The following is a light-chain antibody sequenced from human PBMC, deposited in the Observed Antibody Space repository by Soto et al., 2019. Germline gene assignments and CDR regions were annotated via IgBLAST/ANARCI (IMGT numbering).Light chain of an antibody. CDR3: SSYTSSSTLV. V-gene: IGLV2-14*01. Sequence: QSALTQTASVYGSPGQSITISCTGTSSDVGGYNYVSWYQQHPGKAPKLMIYEVSNRPSGVSNRFSGSKSGNTASLTISGLQAEDEADYYCSSYTSSSTLVFGGGTQLTVL. J-gene: IGLJ7*01. CDR2: EVS. CDR1: SSDVGGYNY.